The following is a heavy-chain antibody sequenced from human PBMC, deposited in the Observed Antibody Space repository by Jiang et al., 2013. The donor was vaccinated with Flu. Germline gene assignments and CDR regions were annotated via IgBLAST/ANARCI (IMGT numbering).Heavy chain of an antibody. V-gene: IGHV1-69*04. CDR1: GGTFSSYA. CDR2: IIPILGIA. Sequence: SGAEVKKPGSSVKVSCKASGGTFSSYAISWVRQAPGQGLEWMGRIIPILGIANYAQKFQGRVTITADKSASTAYMELSSLRSEDTAVYYCARDLYDSSGNLWGQGTLVTVSS. D-gene: IGHD3-22*01. J-gene: IGHJ4*02. CDR3: ARDLYDSSGNL.